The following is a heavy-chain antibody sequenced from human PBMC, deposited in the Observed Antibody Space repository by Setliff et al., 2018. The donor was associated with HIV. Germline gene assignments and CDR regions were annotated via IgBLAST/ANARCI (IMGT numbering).Heavy chain of an antibody. CDR3: ARCAYYNFWSGYYCDY. V-gene: IGHV4-39*01. Sequence: SETLSLTCTVSGDSISSSSYYWGWIRQPPGKGLEWIGSIFYSGSTYYNPSLKSRLIMSVDTSKNQFSLKLSSVTAADTAVYYCARCAYYNFWSGYYCDYWGQGTLVTVSS. CDR2: IFYSGST. CDR1: GDSISSSSYY. D-gene: IGHD3-3*01. J-gene: IGHJ4*02.